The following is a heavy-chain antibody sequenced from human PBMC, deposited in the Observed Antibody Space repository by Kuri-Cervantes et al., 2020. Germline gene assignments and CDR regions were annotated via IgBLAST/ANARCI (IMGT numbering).Heavy chain of an antibody. CDR2: IKFDGSQK. J-gene: IGHJ1*01. V-gene: IGHV3-30*02. Sequence: GGSLRLSCAASGFIFSRCGMHWVRQAPGKGLEWAAFIKFDGSQKYYADSVKGRFTISRDNSKNTLYLQMNSLRTEDTAVYYCARGPDCSGGSCYSGYAEYFQHWGQGTLVTVSS. D-gene: IGHD2-15*01. CDR1: GFIFSRCG. CDR3: ARGPDCSGGSCYSGYAEYFQH.